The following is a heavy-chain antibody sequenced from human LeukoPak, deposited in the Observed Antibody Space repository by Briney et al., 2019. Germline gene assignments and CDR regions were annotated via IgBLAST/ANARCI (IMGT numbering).Heavy chain of an antibody. V-gene: IGHV4-61*02. D-gene: IGHD3-22*01. CDR1: GGSISSGNYY. Sequence: SETLSLTCTVSGGSISSGNYYWGWIRQPAGKGLEWIGRIYTSGSTNYNPSLKSRVTILVDTCKNQFSLKLSSVTVADTAVYYCARGLYYDSSGYYYGWFDPWGQGTLVTVSS. J-gene: IGHJ5*02. CDR3: ARGLYYDSSGYYYGWFDP. CDR2: IYTSGST.